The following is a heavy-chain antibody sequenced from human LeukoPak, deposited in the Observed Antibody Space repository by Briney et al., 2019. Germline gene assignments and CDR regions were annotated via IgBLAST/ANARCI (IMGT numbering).Heavy chain of an antibody. J-gene: IGHJ4*02. V-gene: IGHV3-23*01. CDR2: ISGSGGST. CDR3: AKGQLWFGEFSYFDY. Sequence: PGGSLRLSCEASGFTFSSYDMNWVRQAPGKGLEWVSVISGSGGSTDYADSVKGRFSISRGNSKNTLYLQMNSLRAEDTAVYYCAKGQLWFGEFSYFDYWGQGTLVTVSS. CDR1: GFTFSSYD. D-gene: IGHD3-10*01.